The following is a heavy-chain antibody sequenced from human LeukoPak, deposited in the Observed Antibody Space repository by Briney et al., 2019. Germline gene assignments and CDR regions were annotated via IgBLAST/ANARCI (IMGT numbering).Heavy chain of an antibody. D-gene: IGHD2-15*01. Sequence: SETLSLTCTVSGGSISSSSYYWGWIRQPPGKGLEWIGSIYYSGSTYYNPSLKSRVTISVDTSKNQFSLKLSSVTAADTAVYYCAREGVGDCSGGSCYYFDYWGQGTLVTVSS. V-gene: IGHV4-39*07. J-gene: IGHJ4*02. CDR2: IYYSGST. CDR3: AREGVGDCSGGSCYYFDY. CDR1: GGSISSSSYY.